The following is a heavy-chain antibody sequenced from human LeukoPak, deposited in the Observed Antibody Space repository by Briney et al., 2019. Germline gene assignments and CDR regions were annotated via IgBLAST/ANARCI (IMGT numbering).Heavy chain of an antibody. CDR3: TTGGVIVGASTFFDY. CDR2: ISSSGSTI. D-gene: IGHD3-3*01. V-gene: IGHV3-11*01. J-gene: IGHJ4*02. Sequence: GGSLRLSCAASGFTFSDYYMGWIRQAPGKGLEWVSYISSSGSTIYYADSVKGRFTISRDSAKNSLYLQMNSLRAEDTAVYYCTTGGVIVGASTFFDYWGQGTLVTVSS. CDR1: GFTFSDYY.